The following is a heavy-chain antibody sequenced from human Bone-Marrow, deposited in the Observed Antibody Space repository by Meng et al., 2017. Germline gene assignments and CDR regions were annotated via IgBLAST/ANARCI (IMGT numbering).Heavy chain of an antibody. J-gene: IGHJ3*02. CDR1: GYSITGSYN. V-gene: IGHV4-38-2*02. Sequence: SETLSLTCAVSGYSITGSYNCGWIRQSPGKGLEWIGSIYQSGSTSYNPSLKSRVTMSADTSKNQFSLKLTSVTAADTAVYYCARDYDYGDYVRSADAFDIWGQGTMVTVSS. D-gene: IGHD4-17*01. CDR3: ARDYDYGDYVRSADAFDI. CDR2: IYQSGST.